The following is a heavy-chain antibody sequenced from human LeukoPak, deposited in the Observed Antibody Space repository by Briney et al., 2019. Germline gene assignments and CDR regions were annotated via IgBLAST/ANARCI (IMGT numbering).Heavy chain of an antibody. J-gene: IGHJ4*02. CDR3: VTLVGGVPIAIGDY. V-gene: IGHV1-24*01. D-gene: IGHD3-10*01. CDR1: GYTLTELS. CDR2: FEPEGGER. Sequence: ASVKVSCTVSGYTLTELSLHWVRQAAGKGLEWMGGFEPEGGERVYAQTFQGRVAMTEDTSTNTAYMELSSLTSEDTAVYYCVTLVGGVPIAIGDYWGQGTLVTVSS.